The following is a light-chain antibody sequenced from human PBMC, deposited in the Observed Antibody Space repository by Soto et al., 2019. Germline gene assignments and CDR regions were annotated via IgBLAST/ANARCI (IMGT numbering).Light chain of an antibody. Sequence: DIQITQAPSTLSASVADSVTISCRVSQNINAWLAWYQQKPGKAPKLLIYDVSTLDSGVPSRFSGSASGTEFTLTINNLESDDFATYYCQQYHRYSTFGQGTKVDIK. J-gene: IGKJ1*01. CDR3: QQYHRYST. CDR2: DVS. V-gene: IGKV1-5*01. CDR1: QNINAW.